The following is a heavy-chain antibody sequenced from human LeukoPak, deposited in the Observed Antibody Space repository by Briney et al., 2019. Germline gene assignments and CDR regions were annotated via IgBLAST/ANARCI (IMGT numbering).Heavy chain of an antibody. CDR3: ARSFGGSRFLGY. CDR2: IYYSGST. J-gene: IGHJ4*02. D-gene: IGHD2-15*01. CDR1: GGSISSYY. Sequence: SETLSLTCTVSGGSISSYYWSWIRQPPGKGLEWIGYIYYSGSTNYNPSLKSRVTISVDTSKNQFSLKLSSVTAADTAVYYCARSFGGSRFLGYWGQGTLVTVSS. V-gene: IGHV4-59*01.